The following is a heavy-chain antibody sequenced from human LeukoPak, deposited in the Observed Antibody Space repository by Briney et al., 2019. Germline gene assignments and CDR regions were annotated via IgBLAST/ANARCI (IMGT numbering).Heavy chain of an antibody. D-gene: IGHD2-15*01. Sequence: SETLSLTCTASGGSISSYYWSWIRQPPGKGLEWIGYIYYSGSTNYNPSLKSRLTISVDTSNNQISLKLRSVTAADTSIYYCVRLKGYCTDDSCFAPPYPDYWGQGTLVIVSS. CDR1: GGSISSYY. CDR2: IYYSGST. J-gene: IGHJ4*02. CDR3: VRLKGYCTDDSCFAPPYPDY. V-gene: IGHV4-59*08.